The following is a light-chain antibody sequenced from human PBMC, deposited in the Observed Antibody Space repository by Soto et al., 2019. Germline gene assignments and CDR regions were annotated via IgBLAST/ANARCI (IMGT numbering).Light chain of an antibody. CDR2: GAS. V-gene: IGKV3-15*01. CDR3: QQYGSPRT. J-gene: IGKJ1*01. Sequence: EIVMTQSPATLSVSPGERATLSCRASQSVSSNLAWYQQKPGQAPRLLIYGASTRATGIPARFSGSGSGTEFTLTIRSLKSEDFAVDYCQQYGSPRTFGQGTKLDIK. CDR1: QSVSSN.